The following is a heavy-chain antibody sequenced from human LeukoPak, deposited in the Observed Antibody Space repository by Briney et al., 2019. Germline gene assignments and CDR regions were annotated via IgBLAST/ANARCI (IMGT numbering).Heavy chain of an antibody. CDR2: ISGSGGGT. J-gene: IGHJ4*02. CDR1: GFTFNTYT. V-gene: IGHV3-23*01. Sequence: GGSLRLSCAASGFTFNTYTMNWVRQAPGKGLEWVSAISGSGGGTYYADSVKGRFTISRDNSKNTLYLQMNSLRAEDTAVYYCAKAFTEWLFHYFDYWGQGTLVTVSS. CDR3: AKAFTEWLFHYFDY. D-gene: IGHD3-3*01.